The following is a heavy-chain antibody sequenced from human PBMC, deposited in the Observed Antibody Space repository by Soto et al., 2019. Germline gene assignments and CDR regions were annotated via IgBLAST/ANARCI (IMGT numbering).Heavy chain of an antibody. V-gene: IGHV3-33*01. Sequence: GGSLRLSGSASGFIFSNFGMHLVRQAPGKGLEWVAVIWYDGSNEYYADSVKGRFTISKDNSKNTLYLQMNSLRAEDTAVYYCARDDIPGIAVATFGMDVWGQGTTVTVSS. J-gene: IGHJ6*02. D-gene: IGHD6-19*01. CDR2: IWYDGSNE. CDR1: GFIFSNFG. CDR3: ARDDIPGIAVATFGMDV.